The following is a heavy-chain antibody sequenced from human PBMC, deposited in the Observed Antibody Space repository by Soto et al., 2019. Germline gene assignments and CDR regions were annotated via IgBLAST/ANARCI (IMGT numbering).Heavy chain of an antibody. V-gene: IGHV4-4*07. CDR3: ARGSYDSSGYYYDYYYYGMDV. CDR1: GGSISSYY. D-gene: IGHD3-22*01. Sequence: SETLSLTCTVSGGSISSYYWSWIRQPAGKGLEWIGRIYTSGSTNYNPSLKSQVTMSVDTSKNQFSLKLSSVTAADTAVYYCARGSYDSSGYYYDYYYYGMDVWGQGTTVT. J-gene: IGHJ6*02. CDR2: IYTSGST.